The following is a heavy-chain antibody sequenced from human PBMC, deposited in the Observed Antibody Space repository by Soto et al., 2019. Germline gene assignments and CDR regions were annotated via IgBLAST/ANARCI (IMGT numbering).Heavy chain of an antibody. J-gene: IGHJ5*02. Sequence: PGGSLRLSCLTSGFIFNNYVMHWVRQAPGKGLEYVSAITSNSGKTYYADSVKGRFTISRDSSKNTVFLHMSSLRAEDTAVYYCVKRDHTLLTGNHWGQGTLVTVSS. CDR2: ITSNSGKT. CDR3: VKRDHTLLTGNH. V-gene: IGHV3-64D*06. CDR1: GFIFNNYV. D-gene: IGHD3-9*01.